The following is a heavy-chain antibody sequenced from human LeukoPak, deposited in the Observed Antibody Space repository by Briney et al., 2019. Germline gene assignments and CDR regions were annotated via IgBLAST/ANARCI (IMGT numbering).Heavy chain of an antibody. CDR1: GFTVSSNY. D-gene: IGHD3-22*01. CDR3: TTVYSDSGGFYFNYCDY. V-gene: IGHV3-53*01. CDR2: IYSGGST. Sequence: GGSLRLSCAASGFTVSSNYMSWVRQAPGKGLEWVSVIYSGGSTYYADSVKGRFTISRDNSKNTLYLQMNSLRAEDTAVYYCTTVYSDSGGFYFNYCDYWGQGTLVTVST. J-gene: IGHJ4*02.